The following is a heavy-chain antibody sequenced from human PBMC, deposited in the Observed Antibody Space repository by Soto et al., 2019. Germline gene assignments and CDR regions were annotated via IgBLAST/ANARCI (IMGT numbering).Heavy chain of an antibody. V-gene: IGHV4-59*05. CDR2: SFYSGST. CDR3: ARLLVESSSWYTGLVYFDY. D-gene: IGHD6-13*01. J-gene: IGHJ4*02. CDR1: GGFIRGYS. Sequence: SETLSLTCTVSGGFIRGYSWSWIRQPPGKGLEWIGSSFYSGSTYYNPSLKSRVTISVDTSKNHFSLKLTSVTAADTAVYYCARLLVESSSWYTGLVYFDYWGQGILVTVSS.